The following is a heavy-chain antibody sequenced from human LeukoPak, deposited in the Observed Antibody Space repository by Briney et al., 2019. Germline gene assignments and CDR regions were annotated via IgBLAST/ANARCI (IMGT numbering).Heavy chain of an antibody. CDR3: ARDTLRYCSSTSCYVGAFDI. J-gene: IGHJ3*02. Sequence: SETLSLTCTVSGGSLSNYYWTWIRQPPGKGLEWIGYISYSGSANYNPSLKSRLTISVGSSKNRFFLNLSSVTAADTAVYYCARDTLRYCSSTSCYVGAFDIWGQGTMVTVSS. CDR2: ISYSGSA. CDR1: GGSLSNYY. D-gene: IGHD2-2*01. V-gene: IGHV4-59*01.